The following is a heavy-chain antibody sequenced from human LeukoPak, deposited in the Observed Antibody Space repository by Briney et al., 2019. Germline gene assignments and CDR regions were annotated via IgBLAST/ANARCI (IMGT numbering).Heavy chain of an antibody. CDR1: GFTVSSNY. CDR2: ISGSGGST. J-gene: IGHJ3*02. V-gene: IGHV3-23*01. CDR3: AKGKDSSGSPSDAFDI. Sequence: GGSLRLSCAASGFTVSSNYMSWVRQAPGKGLEWVSAISGSGGSTYYADSVKGRFTISRDNSKNTLYLQMNSLRAEDTAVYYCAKGKDSSGSPSDAFDIWGQGTMVTVSS. D-gene: IGHD3-22*01.